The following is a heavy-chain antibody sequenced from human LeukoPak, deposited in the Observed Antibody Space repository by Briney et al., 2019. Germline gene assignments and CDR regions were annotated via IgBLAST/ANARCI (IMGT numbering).Heavy chain of an antibody. V-gene: IGHV3-49*03. CDR2: IRSKAYGGTT. J-gene: IGHJ4*02. D-gene: IGHD3-22*01. Sequence: PGRSLRLSCTASGFTFGDYAMSWFRQAPGKRLEWVGFIRSKAYGGTTEYAASVKGRFTISRDDSKSIAYLQMNSLKTEDTAVYYCTRVYGDYYDSSGYYGAYYFDYWGQGTLVTVSS. CDR3: TRVYGDYYDSSGYYGAYYFDY. CDR1: GFTFGDYA.